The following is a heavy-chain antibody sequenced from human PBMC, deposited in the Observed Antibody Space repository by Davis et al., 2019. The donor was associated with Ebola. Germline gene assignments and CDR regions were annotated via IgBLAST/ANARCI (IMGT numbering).Heavy chain of an antibody. CDR3: AKEGRDGYNYGWYFDL. D-gene: IGHD5-24*01. Sequence: GESLKISCAASGFTFSSYGMHWVRQAPGKGLEWVALIRSDGNNRYYADSVKGRFTISRDNSKNTRYLQMNSLRAEDTAIYYCAKEGRDGYNYGWYFDLWGRGTLVTVSS. CDR1: GFTFSSYG. CDR2: IRSDGNNR. J-gene: IGHJ2*01. V-gene: IGHV3-30*02.